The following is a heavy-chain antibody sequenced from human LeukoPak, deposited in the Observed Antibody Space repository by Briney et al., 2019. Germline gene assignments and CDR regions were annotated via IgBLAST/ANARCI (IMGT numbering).Heavy chain of an antibody. D-gene: IGHD2-21*01. J-gene: IGHJ6*03. CDR3: ARDDLVVVIANDYYMDV. CDR2: ISSSGSTI. V-gene: IGHV3-11*04. CDR1: GFTFSDYY. Sequence: PGGSLRLSCAASGFTFSDYYMSWIRQAPGKGLEWVSYISSSGSTIYYADSVKGRFTISRDNAKNSLYLQMNSLRAEDTAVYYCARDDLVVVIANDYYMDVWGKGTTVTVSS.